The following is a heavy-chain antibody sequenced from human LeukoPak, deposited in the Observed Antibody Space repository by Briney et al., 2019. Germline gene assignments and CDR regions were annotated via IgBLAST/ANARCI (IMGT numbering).Heavy chain of an antibody. V-gene: IGHV4-59*08. CDR1: GGPISRYY. CDR3: ARHQGQLAIDY. D-gene: IGHD6-6*01. Sequence: SETLSLACTVSGGPISRYYWIWIRQPPGKGLEGIGYIYYSGSTNYNPSLKSRVTISVDTSKNQFSLKLSSVTAADTAVYYCARHQGQLAIDYWGQGTLVTVSS. CDR2: IYYSGST. J-gene: IGHJ4*02.